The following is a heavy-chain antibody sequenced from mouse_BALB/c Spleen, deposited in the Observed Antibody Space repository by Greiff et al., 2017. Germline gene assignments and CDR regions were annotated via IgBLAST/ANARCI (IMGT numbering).Heavy chain of an antibody. D-gene: IGHD4-1*01. J-gene: IGHJ3*01. Sequence: VQLKESGPGLVKPSQSLSLTCTVTGYSITSDYAWNWIRQFPGNKLEWMGYISYSGSTSYNPSLKSRISITRDTSKNQFFLQLNSVTTEDTATYYCARLTGTGAYWGQGTLVTVSA. CDR1: GYSITSDYA. CDR2: ISYSGST. V-gene: IGHV3-2*02. CDR3: ARLTGTGAY.